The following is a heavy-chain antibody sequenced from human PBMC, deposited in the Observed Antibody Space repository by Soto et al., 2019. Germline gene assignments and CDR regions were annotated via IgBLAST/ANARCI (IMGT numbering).Heavy chain of an antibody. CDR2: LFHTGGT. Sequence: QVQLQESGPGLVKPSETLSLTCTVSSDSIAGENWWSWVRQPPGLGLEWIGELFHTGGTNYNPSLKSRVTMEVDKSKNQFSLKLTSATAADTAVYYCARVFSSGSGWMYYFDFWGQGTLVSVSS. CDR1: SDSIAGENW. V-gene: IGHV4-4*02. D-gene: IGHD6-19*01. CDR3: ARVFSSGSGWMYYFDF. J-gene: IGHJ4*02.